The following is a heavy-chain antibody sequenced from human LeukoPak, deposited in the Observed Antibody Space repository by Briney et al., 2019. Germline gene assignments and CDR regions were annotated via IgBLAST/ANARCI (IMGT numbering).Heavy chain of an antibody. Sequence: PGGSLRLSCAASGFTFSRYWMHWVRQAPGKGLVWVSRINTDGSSTTYADFVKGRFTISRDNAKNTLYLQMNSLRAEDTAVYYCARVPYYHDSSGYQVDEYYFDYWGQGTLVTVSS. D-gene: IGHD3-22*01. V-gene: IGHV3-74*01. CDR1: GFTFSRYW. CDR3: ARVPYYHDSSGYQVDEYYFDY. J-gene: IGHJ4*02. CDR2: INTDGSST.